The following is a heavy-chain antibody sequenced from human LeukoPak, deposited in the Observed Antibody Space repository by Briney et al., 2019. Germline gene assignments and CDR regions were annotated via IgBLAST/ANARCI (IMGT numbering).Heavy chain of an antibody. CDR1: GGSMNNYY. D-gene: IGHD3-22*01. J-gene: IGHJ4*02. Sequence: SETLSLTCTVSGGSMNNYYWSWIRQSPGKGLEWIGYIYHTGSATYKPSLKSRVTLSLDTSKKQFSLKLSSVTAADTAVYYCARGRGDSKGTSFDFWGQGTLVTVSS. CDR3: ARGRGDSKGTSFDF. V-gene: IGHV4-59*01. CDR2: IYHTGSA.